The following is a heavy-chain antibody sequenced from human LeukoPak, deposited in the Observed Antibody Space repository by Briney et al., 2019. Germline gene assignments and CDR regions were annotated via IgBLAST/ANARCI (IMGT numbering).Heavy chain of an antibody. CDR1: GFTFSSYA. CDR3: AKADYRRSYYYDSSGYLAAQDC. CDR2: ISGSGGST. D-gene: IGHD3-22*01. J-gene: IGHJ4*02. V-gene: IGHV3-23*01. Sequence: GGSLRLSCAASGFTFSSYAMSWVRQAPGKGLEWVSAISGSGGSTYYADSVKGRFTISRDNSKNTLYLQMNSLRAEDTAVYYCAKADYRRSYYYDSSGYLAAQDCWGQGTLVTVSS.